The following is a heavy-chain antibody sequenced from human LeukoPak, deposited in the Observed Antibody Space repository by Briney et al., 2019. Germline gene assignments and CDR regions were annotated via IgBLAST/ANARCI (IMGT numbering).Heavy chain of an antibody. D-gene: IGHD2-15*01. CDR2: INWNSGSI. CDR3: AKGRYCSGGSCYPPDY. J-gene: IGHJ4*02. V-gene: IGHV3-9*01. CDR1: GFTFDDYA. Sequence: PGGSLRLSCAASGFTFDDYAMHWVRQAPGKGLEWVSGINWNSGSIGYADSVKGRFTISRDNAKNSLYLQMNSLRAEDTALYYCAKGRYCSGGSCYPPDYWGQGTLVTVSS.